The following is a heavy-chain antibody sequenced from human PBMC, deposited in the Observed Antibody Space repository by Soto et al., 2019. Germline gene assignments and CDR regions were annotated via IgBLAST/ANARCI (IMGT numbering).Heavy chain of an antibody. CDR1: GYTFTSYD. D-gene: IGHD5-18*01. V-gene: IGHV1-8*01. J-gene: IGHJ4*02. CDR3: ARETTAMDLDY. CDR2: MNPNSGST. Sequence: ASVKVSCKASGYTFTSYDINWVRQATGQGLEWMGWMNPNSGSTDYAQKFQGWVTMTRNTSISTAYMELSRLRSDDTAVYYCARETTAMDLDYWGQGTLVTVSS.